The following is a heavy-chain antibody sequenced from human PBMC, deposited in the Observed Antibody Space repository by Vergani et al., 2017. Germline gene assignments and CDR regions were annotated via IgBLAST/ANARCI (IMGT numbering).Heavy chain of an antibody. CDR2: ICHIEDT. CDR1: GDSISSNNC. J-gene: IGHJ4*02. Sequence: QVQLQESGPGLVKPSETLSLTCAVSGDSISSNNCWTWVRQPPGKGLEWIGEICHIEDTKYSPSLKSRVTVSVDESRNLFSLRLNSVTAADTAVYYCATIGYRRWGYYFDYWGQGILVTVSS. CDR3: ATIGYRRWGYYFDY. V-gene: IGHV4-4*02. D-gene: IGHD2-2*02.